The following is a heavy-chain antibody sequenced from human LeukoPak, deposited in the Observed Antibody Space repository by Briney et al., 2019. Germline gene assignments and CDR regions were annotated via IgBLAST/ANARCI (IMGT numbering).Heavy chain of an antibody. J-gene: IGHJ4*02. D-gene: IGHD4-17*01. CDR1: GFTFSSYS. Sequence: GGSLRLSCAASGFTFSSYSMSWVRQGPGTGLEWVSAISGSGDTTFYADSVKGRFTISRDNSKNTLFLQGNSLRVEDTAVYFCAKELTTERTPGVDSWGQGTLVTVSS. CDR2: ISGSGDTT. V-gene: IGHV3-23*01. CDR3: AKELTTERTPGVDS.